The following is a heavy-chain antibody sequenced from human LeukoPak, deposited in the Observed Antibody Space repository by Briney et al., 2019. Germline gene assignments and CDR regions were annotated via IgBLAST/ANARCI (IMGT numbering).Heavy chain of an antibody. CDR3: ASSLIGYLLDAFDI. CDR1: GYTFTGYY. V-gene: IGHV1-2*02. Sequence: GASVKVSCKASGYTFTGYYMHWVRQAPGQRLEWMGWINPNSGGTNYAQKFQGRVTMTRDTSISTAYMELSRLRSDDTAVYYCASSLIGYLLDAFDIWGQGTMGTVSS. CDR2: INPNSGGT. J-gene: IGHJ3*02. D-gene: IGHD3-9*01.